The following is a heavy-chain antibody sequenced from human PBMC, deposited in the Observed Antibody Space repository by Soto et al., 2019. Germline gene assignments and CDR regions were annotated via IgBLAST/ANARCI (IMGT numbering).Heavy chain of an antibody. Sequence: QEQLVESGGGVVQPGRSLRLSCAAARFRFSSYGMHWVRQAPGKGLEGMAVGSYDGDYQNYADSVKGRFTISRENSKNTLYLQMDSLRPEDTAVYYCAKGTTVTPWRYLDLWGPGTLVTVSS. CDR3: AKGTTVTPWRYLDL. CDR2: GSYDGDYQ. D-gene: IGHD4-17*01. CDR1: RFRFSSYG. V-gene: IGHV3-30*18. J-gene: IGHJ2*01.